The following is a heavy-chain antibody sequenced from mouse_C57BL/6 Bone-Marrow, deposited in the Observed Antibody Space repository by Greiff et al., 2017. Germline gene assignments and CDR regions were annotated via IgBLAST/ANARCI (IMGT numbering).Heavy chain of an antibody. Sequence: EVKLMESGGDLVKPGGSLKLSCAASGFTFSSYGMSWVRQTPDKRLEWVATISSGGSYTYYPDSVKGRFTISRDNAKNTLYLQMSSLKSEDTAMYYYARHVELRGWFAYWGQGTLVTVSA. D-gene: IGHD1-3*01. V-gene: IGHV5-6*01. J-gene: IGHJ3*01. CDR1: GFTFSSYG. CDR2: ISSGGSYT. CDR3: ARHVELRGWFAY.